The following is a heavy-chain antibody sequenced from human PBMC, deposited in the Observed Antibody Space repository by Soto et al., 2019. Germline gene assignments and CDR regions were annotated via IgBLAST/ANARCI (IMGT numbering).Heavy chain of an antibody. CDR3: ARTVPSYYYDSSGYTGLGGYFDY. J-gene: IGHJ4*02. V-gene: IGHV4-34*01. Sequence: SETLSLTCAVYGGSFSGYYWSWIRQPPGKGLEWFGEINHSGSTNYNPSLKSRVTISVDTSKNQFSLKLSSVTAADTAVYYCARTVPSYYYDSSGYTGLGGYFDYWGQGTLVTVS. D-gene: IGHD3-22*01. CDR2: INHSGST. CDR1: GGSFSGYY.